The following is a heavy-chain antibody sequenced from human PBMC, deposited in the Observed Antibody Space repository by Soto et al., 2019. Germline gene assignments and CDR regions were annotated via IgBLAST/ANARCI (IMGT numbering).Heavy chain of an antibody. CDR2: IYYGGSI. Sequence: QVQLQESGPGLVKPSETLSLTCTVSGGSISRDYWSWIRQPPGKGLEWIGYIYYGGSINYNPSLASRVAISVDTSKKQFSLKLTSVTAADTGVYYCASHWDWGSLAYWGQGTLVTVSS. D-gene: IGHD3-16*01. V-gene: IGHV4-59*08. CDR3: ASHWDWGSLAY. CDR1: GGSISRDY. J-gene: IGHJ4*02.